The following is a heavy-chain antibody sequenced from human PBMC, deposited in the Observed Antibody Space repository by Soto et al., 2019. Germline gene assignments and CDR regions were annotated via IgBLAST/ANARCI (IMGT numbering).Heavy chain of an antibody. D-gene: IGHD6-6*01. J-gene: IGHJ4*02. V-gene: IGHV3-9*01. CDR3: AKALGGPYSSSSTVQGFDY. Sequence: EVQLVESGGGLVQPGRSLRLSCAASGFTLDDYAMHWVRQAPGKGLEWVSGISWNSGSIGYADSVKGRFTISRDNAKNSLYLQMNSLRAEDTALYYCAKALGGPYSSSSTVQGFDYWGQGTLVTVSS. CDR1: GFTLDDYA. CDR2: ISWNSGSI.